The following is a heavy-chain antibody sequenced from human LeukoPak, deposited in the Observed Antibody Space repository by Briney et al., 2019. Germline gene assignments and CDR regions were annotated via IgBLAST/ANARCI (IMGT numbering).Heavy chain of an antibody. CDR1: GFTFSSYA. CDR3: AKLTGATTDY. D-gene: IGHD1-26*01. V-gene: IGHV3-23*01. CDR2: VSGSGGST. Sequence: GVSLRLSCAASGFTFSSYAKTWVRQAPGKGLEWVSGVSGSGGSTYYADSVKGRFTISRDNSKNTLYLQMNSLGAEDTAIYFCAKLTGATTDYWGQGTLVTVSP. J-gene: IGHJ4*02.